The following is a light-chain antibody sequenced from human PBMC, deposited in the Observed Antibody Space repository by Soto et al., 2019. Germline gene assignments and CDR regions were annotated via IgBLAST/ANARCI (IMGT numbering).Light chain of an antibody. V-gene: IGLV3-1*01. J-gene: IGLJ2*01. CDR3: QAWDSSFDDVV. CDR2: QDS. CDR1: KLGDKY. Sequence: SYELTQPPSGSVSPGQTASITCSGDKLGDKYACWYQQKPGQSPVLVIYQDSKRPSGIPERFSGSNSGNTATLTISGTQAMDEADYYCQAWDSSFDDVVFGGGTKLTVL.